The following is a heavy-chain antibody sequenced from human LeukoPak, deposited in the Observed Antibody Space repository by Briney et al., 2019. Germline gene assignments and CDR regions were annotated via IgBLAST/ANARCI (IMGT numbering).Heavy chain of an antibody. CDR3: ARRRGSGRGYYYYMDV. CDR1: GGSFSGYY. V-gene: IGHV4-34*01. D-gene: IGHD3-10*01. Sequence: SETLSLTCAVYGGSFSGYYWSWIRQPPGKGLEWIGEINHSGSTNYNPSLKSRVTISVDTSKNQFSLKLSSVTAADTAVYYCARRRGSGRGYYYYMDVWGKGTTVTISS. J-gene: IGHJ6*03. CDR2: INHSGST.